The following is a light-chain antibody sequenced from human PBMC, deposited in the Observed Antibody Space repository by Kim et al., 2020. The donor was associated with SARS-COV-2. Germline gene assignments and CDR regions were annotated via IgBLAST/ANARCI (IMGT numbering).Light chain of an antibody. J-gene: IGKJ1*01. CDR2: GAS. CDR3: QQYGRSLWT. CDR1: QTVGCSY. Sequence: PGERATLSCRASQTVGCSYLAWYQQRTGQAPRLLIYGASNRATGIPDRFSGSGSGTDFTLNISRLEPEDFAVYYCQQYGRSLWTFGQGTKVDIK. V-gene: IGKV3-20*01.